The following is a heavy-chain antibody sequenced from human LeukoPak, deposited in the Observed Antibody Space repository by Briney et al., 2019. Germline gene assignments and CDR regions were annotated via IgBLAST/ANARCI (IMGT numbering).Heavy chain of an antibody. CDR2: IIPIFGTA. CDR1: LGSLSSYA. J-gene: IGHJ4*02. Sequence: SVKVSCKPSLGSLSSYATSWVRQAPGERLEWMGGIIPIFGTANYAQKFQGRVTITTDESTSTAYMELRSLRSEDTGVYYCAGNRCWEMVESYSDYSGPRTLGTVSS. CDR3: AGNRCWEMVESYSDY. D-gene: IGHD5-24*01. V-gene: IGHV1-69*05.